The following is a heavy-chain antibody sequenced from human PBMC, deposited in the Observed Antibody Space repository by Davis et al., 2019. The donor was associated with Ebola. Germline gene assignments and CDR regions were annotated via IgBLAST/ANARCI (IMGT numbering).Heavy chain of an antibody. Sequence: GGSLRLSCEVSGFTFSDYYMSWIRQAPGKGLEWIAYIGPSGNSFYCADSVKGRFTISRDNAKNSLYLHMNSLRAEDTALYYCARLVSDCSGGQCRGHYFDYWGQGALVTVSS. J-gene: IGHJ4*02. CDR2: IGPSGNSF. CDR3: ARLVSDCSGGQCRGHYFDY. D-gene: IGHD2-15*01. V-gene: IGHV3-11*04. CDR1: GFTFSDYY.